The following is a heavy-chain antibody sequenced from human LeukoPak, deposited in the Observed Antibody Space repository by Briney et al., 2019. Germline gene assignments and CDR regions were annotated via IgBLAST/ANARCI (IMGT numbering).Heavy chain of an antibody. Sequence: SETLSLTCTVSGGSISSYYWSWIRQPPGKGPEWIGYIYYSGSTNYNPSLKSRVTISVDTSKNQFSLKLSSVTAADTAVYYCARAGYSSSWYYFDYWGQGTLVTVSS. CDR3: ARAGYSSSWYYFDY. D-gene: IGHD6-13*01. CDR1: GGSISSYY. V-gene: IGHV4-59*01. CDR2: IYYSGST. J-gene: IGHJ4*02.